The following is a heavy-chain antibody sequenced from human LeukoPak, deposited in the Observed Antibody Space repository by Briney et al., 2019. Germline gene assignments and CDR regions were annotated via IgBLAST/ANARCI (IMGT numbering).Heavy chain of an antibody. D-gene: IGHD6-13*01. V-gene: IGHV3-20*04. CDR2: INWNGGST. CDR1: GFTSDDYG. CDR3: ARERVSSSAPDFDY. J-gene: IGHJ4*02. Sequence: GGSLRLSCAASGFTSDDYGMSWVRQAPGKGLEWVSGINWNGGSTGYADSVKGRFTISRDNAKNSLYLQMNSLRAEGTALYYCARERVSSSAPDFDYWGQGTLVTVSS.